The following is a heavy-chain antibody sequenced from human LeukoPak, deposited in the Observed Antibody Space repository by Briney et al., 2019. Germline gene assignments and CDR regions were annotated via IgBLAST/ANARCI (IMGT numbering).Heavy chain of an antibody. CDR2: IKADGSGT. V-gene: IGHV3-43*02. CDR1: GFTIGPYA. CDR3: ATWAFYHNLDV. J-gene: IGHJ6*02. D-gene: IGHD2/OR15-2a*01. Sequence: GGALRLSCAASGFTIGPYAMYWVRQGPGRGLEWVSVIKADGSGTFYADSVRGRFTTSRDNSKNSLYLQMTSLTSEDTALYYCATWAFYHNLDVWGQGTTVIVSS.